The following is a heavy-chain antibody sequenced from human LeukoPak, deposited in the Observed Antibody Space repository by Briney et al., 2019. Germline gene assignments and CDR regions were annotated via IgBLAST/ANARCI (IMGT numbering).Heavy chain of an antibody. V-gene: IGHV3-53*01. CDR1: GFTVSSNY. CDR3: ARGRELEYYYYIDV. CDR2: IYSGGST. D-gene: IGHD1-26*01. Sequence: GGSLRLSCAASGFTVSSNYMSWVRQAPGKGLEWVSVIYSGGSTYYADSVKGRFTISRDNSKNTLYLQMNSLRAEDTAVYYCARGRELEYYYYIDVWGKGTTVTVSS. J-gene: IGHJ6*03.